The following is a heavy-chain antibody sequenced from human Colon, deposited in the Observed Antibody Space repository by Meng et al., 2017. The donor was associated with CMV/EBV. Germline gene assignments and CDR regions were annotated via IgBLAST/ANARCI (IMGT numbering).Heavy chain of an antibody. D-gene: IGHD2-2*02. Sequence: ESLKISCATSGFTFGIYEMNWVRQAPGKGLEWIGYVSYSGNTNYNPSLESRVTISVDTSKKQFSLNLSSVTAADTAVYYCARAAEPPFAVLPAAIPTYYGLDVWGQGTTVTVSS. CDR1: GFTFGIYE. CDR3: ARAAEPPFAVLPAAIPTYYGLDV. CDR2: VSYSGNT. J-gene: IGHJ6*02. V-gene: IGHV4-59*01.